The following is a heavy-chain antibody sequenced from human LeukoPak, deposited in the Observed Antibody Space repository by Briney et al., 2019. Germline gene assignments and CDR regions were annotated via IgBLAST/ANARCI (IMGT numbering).Heavy chain of an antibody. CDR3: AREVVAAAGTVDY. D-gene: IGHD6-13*01. CDR1: GGSISSSSYY. J-gene: IGHJ4*02. V-gene: IGHV4-61*01. Sequence: SETLSLTCTVSGGSISSSSYYWGWIRQPPGKGLEWIGYISYIGGTNYNPSLKSRVTISLDTSKNQLSLRLSSVTAADTAVYYCAREVVAAAGTVDYWGQGTLVTVSS. CDR2: ISYIGGT.